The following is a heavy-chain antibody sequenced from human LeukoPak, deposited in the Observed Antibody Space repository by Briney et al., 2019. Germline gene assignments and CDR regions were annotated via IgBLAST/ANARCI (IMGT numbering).Heavy chain of an antibody. J-gene: IGHJ4*02. CDR1: GFTFSSSA. Sequence: GGSLRLSCAASGFTFSSSAMSWVRQAPGKGLEWVSSISSSSSYIYYADSVKGRFTISRDNAKNSLYLQMNSLRAEDTAVYYCARDLGRYCSGGSCYSGAHYYDSSVIWGQGTLVTVSS. CDR2: ISSSSSYI. D-gene: IGHD2-15*01. V-gene: IGHV3-21*01. CDR3: ARDLGRYCSGGSCYSGAHYYDSSVI.